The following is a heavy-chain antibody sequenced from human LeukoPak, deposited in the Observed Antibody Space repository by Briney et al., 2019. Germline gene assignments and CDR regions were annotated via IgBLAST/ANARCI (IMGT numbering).Heavy chain of an antibody. J-gene: IGHJ6*02. V-gene: IGHV1-18*01. D-gene: IGHD3-22*01. Sequence: ASVNVSCKASGYTFTSYGISWVRQAPGQGLEWMGWISAYNGNTNYAQKLQGRVTMTTDTSTSTAYMELRSLRSDDTAVYYCAREPEFGRQFTYYYDSSGYYVGYYGMDVWGQGTTVTVSS. CDR2: ISAYNGNT. CDR1: GYTFTSYG. CDR3: AREPEFGRQFTYYYDSSGYYVGYYGMDV.